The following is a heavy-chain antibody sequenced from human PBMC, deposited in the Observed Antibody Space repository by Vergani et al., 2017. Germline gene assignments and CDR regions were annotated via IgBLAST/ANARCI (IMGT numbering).Heavy chain of an antibody. Sequence: QVQLVQSGAEVKKPGASVKVSCKVSGYTLTELSMHWVRPAPGKGLEWMGGFDPEDGETIYAQKFQGGVTMTEDTSTDTAYMELSSLRSEDTAVYYCATGRLEWPSGGYYMDVWGKGTTVTVSS. V-gene: IGHV1-24*01. D-gene: IGHD3-3*01. CDR2: FDPEDGET. CDR1: GYTLTELS. J-gene: IGHJ6*03. CDR3: ATGRLEWPSGGYYMDV.